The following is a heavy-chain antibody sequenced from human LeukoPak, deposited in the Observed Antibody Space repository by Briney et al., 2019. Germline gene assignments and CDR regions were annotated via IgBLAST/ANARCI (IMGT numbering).Heavy chain of an antibody. Sequence: SVKVSCKASGGTFSSYAISWVRPAPGQGLEWMGRIIPILGIANYAQKSQGRVTITADKSTSTAYMELSSLRSEDTAVYYCAREWVSYDFWSGSMDVWGQGTTVTVSS. V-gene: IGHV1-69*04. J-gene: IGHJ6*02. CDR1: GGTFSSYA. CDR3: AREWVSYDFWSGSMDV. CDR2: IIPILGIA. D-gene: IGHD3-3*01.